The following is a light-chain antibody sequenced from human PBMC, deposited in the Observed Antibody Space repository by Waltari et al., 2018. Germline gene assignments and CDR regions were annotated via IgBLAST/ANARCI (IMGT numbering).Light chain of an antibody. Sequence: EIVMTQSPATLSVSPGERATLSCRASQGISSDLAWYQQKPGQAPRLLIFGASTRATGVPARFSGCGSGTEFTLTISSLQSEDFGVYYCQQSKIWPAFGQGTKVEIK. V-gene: IGKV3-15*01. J-gene: IGKJ1*01. CDR3: QQSKIWPA. CDR1: QGISSD. CDR2: GAS.